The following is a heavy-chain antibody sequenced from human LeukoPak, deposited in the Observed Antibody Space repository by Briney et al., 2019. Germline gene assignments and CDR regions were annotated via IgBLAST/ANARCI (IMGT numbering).Heavy chain of an antibody. CDR1: GYTFTSYY. V-gene: IGHV1-46*01. J-gene: IGHJ6*02. CDR2: INPSGGST. Sequence: ASVKVSCKASGYTFTSYYMHWVRQAPGQGLEWMGIINPSGGSTSYAQKFQGRVTMTRDTSTSTVYMELSSLRSGDTAVYYCARDRTDYYGMDVWGQGTTVTVSS. CDR3: ARDRTDYYGMDV.